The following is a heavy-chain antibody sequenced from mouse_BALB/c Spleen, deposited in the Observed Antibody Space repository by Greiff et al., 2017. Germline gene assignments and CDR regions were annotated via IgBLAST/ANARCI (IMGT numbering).Heavy chain of an antibody. CDR3: ARGGLRYYAMDY. Sequence: QVQLKESGAELARPGASVKMSCKASGYTFTSYTMHWVKQRPGQGLEWIGYINPSSGYTNYNQKFKDKATLTADKSSSTAYMQLSSLTSEDSAVYYCARGGLRYYAMDYWGQGTSVTVSA. D-gene: IGHD2-2*01. CDR1: GYTFTSYT. V-gene: IGHV1-4*01. J-gene: IGHJ4*01. CDR2: INPSSGYT.